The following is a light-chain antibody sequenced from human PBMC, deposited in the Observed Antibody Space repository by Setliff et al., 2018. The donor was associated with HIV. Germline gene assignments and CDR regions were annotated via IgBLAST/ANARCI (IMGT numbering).Light chain of an antibody. V-gene: IGKV1-39*01. CDR2: AAS. CDR3: QQSYSVPRMYT. J-gene: IGKJ2*01. CDR1: QSISGY. Sequence: DIQMNQSPSSLSASVGDRVTITCRASQSISGYLNWYQQKPGKAPKLLIYAASSLQSGVPSRFSGSGSGTDFTLTINSLQPEDFATYYCQQSYSVPRMYTFGQGTKVDIK.